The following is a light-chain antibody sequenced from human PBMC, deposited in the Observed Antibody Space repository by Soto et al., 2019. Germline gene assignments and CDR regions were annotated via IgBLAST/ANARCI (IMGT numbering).Light chain of an antibody. J-gene: IGLJ1*01. CDR2: GNT. CDR3: QSYDSSLSASYV. V-gene: IGLV1-40*01. Sequence: QSMLTQPPSVSGAPGQRVTISRTGSSSNIGAGYEVHWYQHLPGKAPKLLIYGNTNRPSGVPDRFSGSKSGTSASLAITGLQAEDEADYYCQSYDSSLSASYVFGGGTKLTVL. CDR1: SSNIGAGYE.